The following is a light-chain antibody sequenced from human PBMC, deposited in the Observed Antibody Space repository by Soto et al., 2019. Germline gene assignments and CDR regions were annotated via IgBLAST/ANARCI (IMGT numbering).Light chain of an antibody. V-gene: IGKV1-39*01. Sequence: DIQMTQSPSSLSASVGDRVTITCRASQSINRYLNWYQQKPGKAPKFLIYGASSLQGGVPSRFSGSGSGTDFTLTISSLQPEDFATYHCQQNYGAPNTFGQGTKVEIK. CDR2: GAS. CDR3: QQNYGAPNT. J-gene: IGKJ2*01. CDR1: QSINRY.